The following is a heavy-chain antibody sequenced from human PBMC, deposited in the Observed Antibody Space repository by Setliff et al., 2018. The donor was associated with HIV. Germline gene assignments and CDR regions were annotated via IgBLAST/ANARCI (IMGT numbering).Heavy chain of an antibody. CDR3: AREADGIDY. D-gene: IGHD2-15*01. CDR2: IHYTGNT. CDR1: GDSITRSTYY. V-gene: IGHV4-39*02. J-gene: IGHJ4*02. Sequence: KPSETLSLTCTVSGDSITRSTYYWGWIRQPPGKGLQWIGSIHYTGNTYSNPSLKSRVTISVDASKNQISLKLTSVTAADTAIYVCAREADGIDYWGQGSLVTVSS.